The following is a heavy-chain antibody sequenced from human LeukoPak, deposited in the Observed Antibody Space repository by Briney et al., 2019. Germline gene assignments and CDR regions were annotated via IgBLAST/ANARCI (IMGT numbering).Heavy chain of an antibody. CDR2: IKPDGSEK. D-gene: IGHD2-15*01. V-gene: IGHV3-7*01. J-gene: IGHJ4*02. CDR3: ARDGFSRLLLRGFDY. CDR1: GFTFSSYW. Sequence: GGSLRLSCAASGFTFSSYWMTWVRQVPGKGLEWVANIKPDGSEKYYVDSVKGRFTISKDNAKNSLYLQMNSLRVEDTAVYYCARDGFSRLLLRGFDYWGQGTLVTVSS.